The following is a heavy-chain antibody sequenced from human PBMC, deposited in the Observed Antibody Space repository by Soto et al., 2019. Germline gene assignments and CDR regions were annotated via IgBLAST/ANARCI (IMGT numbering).Heavy chain of an antibody. CDR3: ARVIRRFWSGYMDV. J-gene: IGHJ6*03. V-gene: IGHV4-34*01. CDR1: GGSFSGYY. Sequence: SETLSLTCAVYGGSFSGYYWSWIRQPPGKGLEWIGEINHSGSTNYNPSLKSRVTISVDTSKNQFSLKLSSVTAADTAVYYCARVIRRFWSGYMDVWGQGTTVTV. D-gene: IGHD3-3*01. CDR2: INHSGST.